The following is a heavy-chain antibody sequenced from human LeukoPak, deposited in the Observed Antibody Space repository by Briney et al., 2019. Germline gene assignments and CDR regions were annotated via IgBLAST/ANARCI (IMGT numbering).Heavy chain of an antibody. V-gene: IGHV1-18*01. J-gene: IGHJ4*02. Sequence: ASVKVSCKSSGYSFTSFGVIWVRQAPGQGLEWMGWISGYNGDTIFAQKLQGRVALTTDTSTSTSYLELRGLRSDDTAVYYCARDQKVGLTYSSGWLDYWGQGTLLTVSS. CDR2: ISGYNGDT. D-gene: IGHD6-19*01. CDR1: GYSFTSFG. CDR3: ARDQKVGLTYSSGWLDY.